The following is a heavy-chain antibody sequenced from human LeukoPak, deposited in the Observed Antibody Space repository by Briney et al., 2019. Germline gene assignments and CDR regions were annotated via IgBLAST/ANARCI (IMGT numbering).Heavy chain of an antibody. CDR1: GVSLRGYY. D-gene: IGHD1-7*01. Sequence: SETLSLTCAVYGVSLRGYYWSWIRQSPEKGLEWIGEISHEGDSIYNPSLKSRVTLSVDMPKNQFSLKLRSVTAADTAVYYCARGRNYVSDYYFDVWGKGTTVIVSS. CDR3: ARGRNYVSDYYFDV. V-gene: IGHV4-34*01. CDR2: ISHEGDS. J-gene: IGHJ6*03.